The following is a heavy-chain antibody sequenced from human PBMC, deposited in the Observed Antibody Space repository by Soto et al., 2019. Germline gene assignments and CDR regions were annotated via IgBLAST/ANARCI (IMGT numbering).Heavy chain of an antibody. CDR1: GGSITNYY. CDR2: IYYSGST. J-gene: IGHJ4*02. D-gene: IGHD3-16*01. V-gene: IGHV4-59*01. Sequence: QVQLQESGPGLLKPSETLSLTCTVSGGSITNYYWSWTRQPPGKGLEWIGYIYYSGSTNYNPSLETRLXXSXDXSKNQFFLKLSSVTAADPAVYYCARGGSGPNVYLDSWGQGTLVTVSS. CDR3: ARGGSGPNVYLDS.